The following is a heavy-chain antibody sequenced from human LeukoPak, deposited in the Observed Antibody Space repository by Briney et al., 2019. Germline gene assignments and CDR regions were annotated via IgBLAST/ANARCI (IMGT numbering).Heavy chain of an antibody. CDR3: AIAYESGSFYRAFAY. V-gene: IGHV3-43*02. J-gene: IGHJ4*02. Sequence: PGGSLRLSCTASGFNVAAYAMYRVRQPPGKSLEWVSLISGDSDNKYSAASVKGRFAISRDNSKNSLYLQMNSLTTEDTALYYCAIAYESGSFYRAFAYWGQGALVTVSS. CDR1: GFNVAAYA. CDR2: ISGDSDNK. D-gene: IGHD3-10*01.